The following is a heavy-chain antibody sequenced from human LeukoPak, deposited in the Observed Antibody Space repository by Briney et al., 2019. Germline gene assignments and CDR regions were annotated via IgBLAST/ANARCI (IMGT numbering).Heavy chain of an antibody. CDR3: AKVRSRGAYGDYLNYFDY. D-gene: IGHD4-17*01. J-gene: IGHJ4*02. CDR1: GFTFSSYG. V-gene: IGHV3-30*18. CDR2: ISYDGGNK. Sequence: GGSLRLSCAASGFTFSSYGMHWVRQAPGRGLEWVAVISYDGGNKYYADSVKGRFTISRENSKNTLYLQMNSLRGEDTAVYYCAKVRSRGAYGDYLNYFDYWGQGTLVTVSS.